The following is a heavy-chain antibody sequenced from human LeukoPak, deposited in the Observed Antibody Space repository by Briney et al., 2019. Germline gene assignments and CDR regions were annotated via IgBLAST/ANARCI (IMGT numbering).Heavy chain of an antibody. CDR3: ARDPKRIAAAGTHPDY. CDR1: RFTFSSYW. CDR2: INSDGSST. D-gene: IGHD6-13*01. J-gene: IGHJ4*02. Sequence: PGGSLRLSCAASRFTFSSYWMHWVRQAPGKGLVWVSRINSDGSSTSYADSVKGRFTISRDNAKNTLYLQMNSLRAEDTAVYYCARDPKRIAAAGTHPDYWGQGTLVTVSS. V-gene: IGHV3-74*01.